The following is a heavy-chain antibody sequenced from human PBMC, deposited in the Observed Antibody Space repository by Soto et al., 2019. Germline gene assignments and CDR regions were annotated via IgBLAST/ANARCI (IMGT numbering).Heavy chain of an antibody. J-gene: IGHJ4*02. CDR2: IYHSGNT. D-gene: IGHD3-3*01. CDR3: SRIDHRFLEWLFPDY. CDR1: GGSISSYY. Sequence: PSETLSLTCTVSGGSISSYYWNWIRQHPGKGLEWIGYIYHSGNTYYNPSLKSRSSISLDTSKNQFSLKLDSVTVADTAVYYFSRIDHRFLEWLFPDYWGQGTLVTVSS. V-gene: IGHV4-59*06.